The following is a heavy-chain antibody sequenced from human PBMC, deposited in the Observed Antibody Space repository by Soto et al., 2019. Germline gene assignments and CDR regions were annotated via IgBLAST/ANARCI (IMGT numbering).Heavy chain of an antibody. CDR1: AFTFSKYV. Sequence: EAQLLESGGGLVQPGGSLRLYCVASAFTFSKYVMSWVRQDPAKGLEWFSAITGGGGDTYYADSVKGRFTISRDNSNNMLYLQMNSLRAEDTAIYYCAKGSADSRPYYFDYWGQGTLVTVSS. D-gene: IGHD3-22*01. V-gene: IGHV3-23*01. CDR2: ITGGGGDT. CDR3: AKGSADSRPYYFDY. J-gene: IGHJ4*02.